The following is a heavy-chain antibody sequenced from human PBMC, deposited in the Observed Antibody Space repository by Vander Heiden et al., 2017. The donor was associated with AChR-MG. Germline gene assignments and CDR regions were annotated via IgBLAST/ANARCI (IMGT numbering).Heavy chain of an antibody. V-gene: IGHV3-23*01. CDR2: IRGSGGST. J-gene: IGHJ4*02. D-gene: IGHD3-22*01. Sequence: ELPLLHSGGGLVQPWGSLRPPCAASRLALSSYAMGWVRQARGKGLGWVSPIRGSGGSTYYADSVKGRFTISRDNSKNTLYLQMNSLRAEDTAVYYCAKDPEDSSGYYEYYFDYWGQGTLVTVSS. CDR1: RLALSSYA. CDR3: AKDPEDSSGYYEYYFDY.